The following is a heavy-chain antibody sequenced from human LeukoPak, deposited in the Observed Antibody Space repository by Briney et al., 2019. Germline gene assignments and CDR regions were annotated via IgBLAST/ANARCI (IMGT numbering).Heavy chain of an antibody. J-gene: IGHJ4*02. CDR1: GTSITSYC. CDR2: GHYSGNT. D-gene: IGHD2-8*01. Sequence: SETLSLTCTVSGTSITSYCWNWIRQAPGQGPEWIGYGHYSGNTKYNPPLKSRVTISVDTSKNQFSLRLSSVTAADTAVYFCAKWASDNRAFDLWGQGTLVTVSS. V-gene: IGHV4-59*08. CDR3: AKWASDNRAFDL.